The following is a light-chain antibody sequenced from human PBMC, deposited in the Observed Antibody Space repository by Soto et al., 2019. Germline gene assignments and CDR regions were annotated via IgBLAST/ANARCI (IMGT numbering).Light chain of an antibody. CDR1: SSDVGGYNY. J-gene: IGLJ1*01. CDR3: CSYTTSNTRQIV. Sequence: QSVLTQPASVSGSPGQSITISCTGTSSDVGGYNYVSWYQQRPGKATKFMIYDVTNRPSGVSNRFSGSKSGNTASLTISGLQAEDEADYYCCSYTTSNTRQIVFGTG. V-gene: IGLV2-14*01. CDR2: DVT.